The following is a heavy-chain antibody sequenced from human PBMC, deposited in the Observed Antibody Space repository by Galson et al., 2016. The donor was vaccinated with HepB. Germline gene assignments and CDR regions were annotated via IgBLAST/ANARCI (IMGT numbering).Heavy chain of an antibody. D-gene: IGHD3-3*01. J-gene: IGHJ4*02. CDR1: GYTFTTYY. CDR2: INPSGGST. Sequence: SVKVSCKASGYTFTTYYINWVRQAPGQGLEWMGIINPSGGSTTYAQSFQGRVTMTRDTATSTIYMELSSRRSEDTAMYYCARGRSPIPPNAFYTPVYFEYWGQGTPVTVSS. V-gene: IGHV1-46*01. CDR3: ARGRSPIPPNAFYTPVYFEY.